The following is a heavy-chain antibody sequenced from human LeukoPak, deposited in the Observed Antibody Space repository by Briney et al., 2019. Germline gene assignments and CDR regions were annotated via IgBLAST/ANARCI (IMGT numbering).Heavy chain of an antibody. D-gene: IGHD5-24*01. V-gene: IGHV1-3*01. CDR2: INAGNGNT. Sequence: ASVKVSCKASGYTFTSYAMHWVRQAPGQRLEWMGWINAGNGNTKYSQKFQGRVTMTRDTSTSTVYMELSSLRSEDTAVYYCARLRRDGYNRFDYWGQGTLVTVSS. CDR3: ARLRRDGYNRFDY. J-gene: IGHJ4*02. CDR1: GYTFTSYA.